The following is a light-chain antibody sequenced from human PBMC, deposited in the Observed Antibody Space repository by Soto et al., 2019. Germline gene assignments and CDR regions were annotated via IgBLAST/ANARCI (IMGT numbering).Light chain of an antibody. CDR2: DAS. CDR3: QQRKSWPLT. Sequence: EIVLTQSPATLSLSPWERATLSCRASQSISSYLAWYQQKPGQAPRLLMYDASNRATGIPARFSGSGSGTDFTLTISSLEPEDFAVYYCQQRKSWPLTFGQGTKVEIK. V-gene: IGKV3-11*01. J-gene: IGKJ1*01. CDR1: QSISSY.